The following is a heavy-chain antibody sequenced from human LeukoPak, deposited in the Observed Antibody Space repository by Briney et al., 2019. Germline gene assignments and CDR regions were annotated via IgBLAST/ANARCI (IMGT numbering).Heavy chain of an antibody. Sequence: GGSLRLSCAASGFTFDEYAMHWVRQTPGKRLEWVGLIMFDGSGIFYADSVKGRFAISRDNFKDSLYLQIHSLRIDDTALYYCAKGTVTELQVWGQGTLVTVSS. CDR2: IMFDGSGI. CDR1: GFTFDEYA. J-gene: IGHJ4*02. D-gene: IGHD1-7*01. V-gene: IGHV3-43*01. CDR3: AKGTVTELQV.